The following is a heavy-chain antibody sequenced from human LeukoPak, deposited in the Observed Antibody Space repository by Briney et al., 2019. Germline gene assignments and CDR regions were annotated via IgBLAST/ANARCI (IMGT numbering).Heavy chain of an antibody. CDR1: GGTFSSYA. J-gene: IGHJ4*02. CDR2: IIPILGIA. D-gene: IGHD6-13*01. V-gene: IGHV1-69*04. Sequence: GASVKVSCKASGGTFSSYAISWVRQAPGQGLEWMGRIIPILGIANYAQRFQGRVTITADKSTSTAYMELSSLRSEDTAVYYCARDLATDSSRGGYWGQGTLVTVSS. CDR3: ARDLATDSSRGGY.